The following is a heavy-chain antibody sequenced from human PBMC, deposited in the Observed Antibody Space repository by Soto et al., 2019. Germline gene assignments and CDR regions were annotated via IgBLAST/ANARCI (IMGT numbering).Heavy chain of an antibody. CDR1: GFTVSSNY. D-gene: IGHD3-10*01. Sequence: AGGSLRLSCAASGFTVSSNYMSWVRQAPGKGLEWVSVIYSGGSTYYADSVKGRFTISRHNSKNTLYLQMNSLRAEDTAVYYCARDHITMVRGIIMPASWFDPWRQGPLVTVSP. V-gene: IGHV3-53*04. CDR2: IYSGGST. CDR3: ARDHITMVRGIIMPASWFDP. J-gene: IGHJ5*02.